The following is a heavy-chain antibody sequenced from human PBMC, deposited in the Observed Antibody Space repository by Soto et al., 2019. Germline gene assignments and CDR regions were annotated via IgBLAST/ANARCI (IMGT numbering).Heavy chain of an antibody. CDR2: VHHSWGS. J-gene: IGHJ6*02. Sequence: QVQLQESGPGLVKPSETLSLSCTVSNGSISNYYGSWIRQPPGKGMEWIGYVHHSWGSFYNPSLQSRVAISLDTSKSQFSLKLTSVTATDPAVYYCARQGFGALHGLVDVWGQGITVTVSS. D-gene: IGHD3-10*01. CDR3: ARQGFGALHGLVDV. CDR1: NGSISNYY. V-gene: IGHV4-59*08.